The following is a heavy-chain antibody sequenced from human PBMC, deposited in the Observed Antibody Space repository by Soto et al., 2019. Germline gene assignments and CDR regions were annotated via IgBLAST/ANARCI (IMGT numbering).Heavy chain of an antibody. D-gene: IGHD3-10*01. CDR3: ARDLEFRDGNISHLDY. CDR2: IIPIIGTP. J-gene: IGHJ4*02. CDR1: GGTFRNHV. Sequence: ASVKVSCKASGGTFRNHVFNWVRQAPGQGLEWMGGIIPIIGTPNYAQKFQGRVTITADASTNTVYLDVSSLRSQDTAVYYCARDLEFRDGNISHLDYWGQGTLVTVSS. V-gene: IGHV1-69*13.